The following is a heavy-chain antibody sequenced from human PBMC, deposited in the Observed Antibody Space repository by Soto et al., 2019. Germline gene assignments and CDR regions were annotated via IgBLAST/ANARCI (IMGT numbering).Heavy chain of an antibody. Sequence: QVQLQESGPGLVKPSETLSLTCTVSGGSISSYYWSWIRQPPGKGLEWIGYIYYSGSTTYNPSLTRLVTLSVATSKDEFDLKLSSVTAADTAVYYCPRRRAFDSWGQGTLVTVAS. J-gene: IGHJ4*02. V-gene: IGHV4-59*01. CDR1: GGSISSYY. CDR3: PRRRAFDS. CDR2: IYYSGST.